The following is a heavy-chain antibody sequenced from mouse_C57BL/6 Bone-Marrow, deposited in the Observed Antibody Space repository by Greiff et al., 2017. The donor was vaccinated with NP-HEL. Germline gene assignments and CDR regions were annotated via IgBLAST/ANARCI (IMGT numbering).Heavy chain of an antibody. J-gene: IGHJ2*01. V-gene: IGHV1-69*01. CDR3: ARLNGYYVPPYYFDY. Sequence: QVQLQQPGAELVMPGASVKLSCKASGYTFTSYWMHWVKQRPGQGLEWIGEIDPSDSYTNYNQKFKGKSTLTVDKSSSTAYMQLSSLTSEDSAVYYCARLNGYYVPPYYFDYWGQGTTLTVSS. D-gene: IGHD2-3*01. CDR2: IDPSDSYT. CDR1: GYTFTSYW.